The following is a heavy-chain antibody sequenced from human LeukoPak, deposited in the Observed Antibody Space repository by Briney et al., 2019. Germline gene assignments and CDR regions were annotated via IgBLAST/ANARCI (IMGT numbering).Heavy chain of an antibody. V-gene: IGHV4-30-4*08. CDR1: GGSISSGDYY. Sequence: PSETLSLTCTVSGGSISSGDYYWSWIRQPPGKGLEWIGYIYYSGSTYYNPSLKSRVTISVGTSKNQFSLKLSSVTAADTAVYYCARDLHCSSTSCYYGSNWFDPWGQGTLVTVSS. J-gene: IGHJ5*02. CDR3: ARDLHCSSTSCYYGSNWFDP. CDR2: IYYSGST. D-gene: IGHD2-2*01.